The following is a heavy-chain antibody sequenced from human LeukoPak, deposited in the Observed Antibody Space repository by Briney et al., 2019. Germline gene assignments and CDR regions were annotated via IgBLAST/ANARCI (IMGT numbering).Heavy chain of an antibody. J-gene: IGHJ4*02. Sequence: ASVKVSCKASGYTFTGNHMHWVRQAPGQGLDWMGWINPNSGGTNYAQKFQGRVIMTRDTSISTAYMELSRLGSDDTAVYYCARGGSTDSIHSCGGNCYFLDYWGQGTLVTVPS. D-gene: IGHD2-21*02. CDR2: INPNSGGT. CDR3: ARGGSTDSIHSCGGNCYFLDY. CDR1: GYTFTGNH. V-gene: IGHV1-2*02.